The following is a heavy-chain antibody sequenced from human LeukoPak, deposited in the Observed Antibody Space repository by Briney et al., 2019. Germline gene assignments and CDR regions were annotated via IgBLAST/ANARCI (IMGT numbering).Heavy chain of an antibody. V-gene: IGHV4-59*01. D-gene: IGHD3-16*01. CDR3: ARGGYYFDY. Sequence: ASETLSLTCTISGGSMTSYYWGWIRQPPGKGLEWIGYVYYTGSINYNPSLKSRVTISVDTTKNQFSLRLTSVTTADTSVYYCARGGYYFDYWGQGTLVTVSS. CDR2: VYYTGSI. J-gene: IGHJ4*02. CDR1: GGSMTSYY.